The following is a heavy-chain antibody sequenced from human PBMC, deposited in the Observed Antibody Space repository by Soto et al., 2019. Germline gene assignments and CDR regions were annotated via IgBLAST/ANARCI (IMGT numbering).Heavy chain of an antibody. V-gene: IGHV3-30*18. Sequence: QVQLVESGGGVVQPGRSLRLSCAASGFTFSSYGMHWVRQAPGKGLEWVAVISHDGSNKYFADSVKGRFTISRDNSPNTLYLQLNTLRAEDTAVYYCAKHRLAVAGYLHGMDVWGQGTTVTVSS. CDR3: AKHRLAVAGYLHGMDV. D-gene: IGHD6-19*01. CDR2: ISHDGSNK. J-gene: IGHJ6*02. CDR1: GFTFSSYG.